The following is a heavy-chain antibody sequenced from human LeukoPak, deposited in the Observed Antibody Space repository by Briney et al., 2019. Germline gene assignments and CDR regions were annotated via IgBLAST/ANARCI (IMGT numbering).Heavy chain of an antibody. D-gene: IGHD1-26*01. V-gene: IGHV3-64*01. CDR2: ISSNGGST. CDR1: GFTFSSYA. J-gene: IGHJ4*02. Sequence: GGSLRLSCAASGFTFSSYAMHWVRQAPGEGLEYVSAISSNGGSTYYANSVKGRFTISRDNSKNTLYLQMGSLRAEDMAVYYCARSSGSPSLNFDYWGQGTLVTVSS. CDR3: ARSSGSPSLNFDY.